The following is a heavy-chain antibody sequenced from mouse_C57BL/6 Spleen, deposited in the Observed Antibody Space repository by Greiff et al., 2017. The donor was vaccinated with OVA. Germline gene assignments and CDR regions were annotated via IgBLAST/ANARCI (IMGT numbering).Heavy chain of an antibody. CDR2: IHPNSGST. V-gene: IGHV1-64*01. D-gene: IGHD2-5*01. J-gene: IGHJ2*01. CDR3: ARGGDYYSNFADY. Sequence: QVQLQQPGAELVKPGASVKLSCKASGYTFTSYWMHWVKQRPGQGLEWIGMIHPNSGSTNYNEKFKSKATLTVDKSSSTAYMQLSSLTSEDSAVYYCARGGDYYSNFADYWGQGTTLTVSS. CDR1: GYTFTSYW.